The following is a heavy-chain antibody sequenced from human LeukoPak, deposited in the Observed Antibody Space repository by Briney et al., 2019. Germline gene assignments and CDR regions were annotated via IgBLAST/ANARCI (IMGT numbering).Heavy chain of an antibody. J-gene: IGHJ4*02. V-gene: IGHV3-30*03. CDR1: GFTFSSYG. CDR2: ISYDGSNK. Sequence: GGSLRLSCAASGFTFSSYGMHWVRQAPGKGLEWVAVISYDGSNKYYADSVKGRFTISRDNSKNTLYLQMNSLRAENTAVYDCARAKSNIAARPWKYFFDYWGQGTLVTVSS. CDR3: ARAKSNIAARPWKYFFDY. D-gene: IGHD6-6*01.